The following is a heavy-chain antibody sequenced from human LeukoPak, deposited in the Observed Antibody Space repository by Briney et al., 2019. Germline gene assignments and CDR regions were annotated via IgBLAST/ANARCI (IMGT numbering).Heavy chain of an antibody. CDR2: IYYSGST. J-gene: IGHJ4*02. CDR1: GDSISSSSYY. V-gene: IGHV4-39*01. CDR3: ARVLPQWLARYYFDY. D-gene: IGHD6-19*01. Sequence: PSETLSLTCTVSGDSISSSSYYRGWIRQPPGKGLEWIGTIYYSGSTYYNPSLESRVTISIDTSKNQFSLKLNSVTAADTAVYYCARVLPQWLARYYFDYSGQGSLVTVSS.